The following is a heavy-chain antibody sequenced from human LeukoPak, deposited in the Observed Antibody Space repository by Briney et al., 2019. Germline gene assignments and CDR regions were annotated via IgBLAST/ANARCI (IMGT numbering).Heavy chain of an antibody. CDR3: ARVTKHDAFDI. V-gene: IGHV3-7*01. J-gene: IGHJ3*02. D-gene: IGHD3-3*01. CDR1: GFTFSSYW. CDR2: IKQDGSEE. Sequence: PGGSLRLSCAASGFTFSSYWMSWVRQAPGKGLEWVANIKQDGSEEYYVDSVKGRYTISRDNAKNSLYLQMNSVRAEDTAVYFCARVTKHDAFDIWGQGTIVTVSS.